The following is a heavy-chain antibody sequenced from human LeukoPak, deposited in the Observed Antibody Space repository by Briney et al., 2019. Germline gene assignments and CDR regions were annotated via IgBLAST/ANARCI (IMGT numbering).Heavy chain of an antibody. CDR3: ASPVRLGY. Sequence: SETLSLTCTVSGGSISSSSYYWGWIRQPPGKGLVWIGCIYYCCSTHYHPSLKGRVTISVDPSKNQFSLKLSSVTAPDTAVYYCASPVRLGYWGQGTLVTVSS. J-gene: IGHJ4*02. V-gene: IGHV4-39*01. D-gene: IGHD7-27*01. CDR1: GGSISSSSYY. CDR2: IYYCCST.